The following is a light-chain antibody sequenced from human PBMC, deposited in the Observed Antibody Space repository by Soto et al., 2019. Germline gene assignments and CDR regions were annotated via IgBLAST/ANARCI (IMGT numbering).Light chain of an antibody. J-gene: IGKJ1*01. CDR3: QQYNNWPRT. CDR2: GAS. Sequence: EIVMTQSPATLSVSPGGRATLSCRASQSVSSNLAWYQQKPGQAPRLLIYGASTRATGIPARFSGSGSGTEFTLTISSLQSVDFAVYYCQQYNNWPRTFGQGTKV. V-gene: IGKV3-15*01. CDR1: QSVSSN.